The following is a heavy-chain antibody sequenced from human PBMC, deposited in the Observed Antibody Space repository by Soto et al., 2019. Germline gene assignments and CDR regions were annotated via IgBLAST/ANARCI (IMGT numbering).Heavy chain of an antibody. D-gene: IGHD2-2*01. CDR3: ARSVGYCISTACAFDY. Sequence: SETLSLTCTVSGGSISSYYWSWIRQPPGKGLEWIGYIYYSGSTNYNPSLKSRVTISVDTSKNRFSLKLSSVTAADTAVYYCARSVGYCISTACAFDYWGQGTLVTVSS. J-gene: IGHJ4*02. V-gene: IGHV4-59*01. CDR1: GGSISSYY. CDR2: IYYSGST.